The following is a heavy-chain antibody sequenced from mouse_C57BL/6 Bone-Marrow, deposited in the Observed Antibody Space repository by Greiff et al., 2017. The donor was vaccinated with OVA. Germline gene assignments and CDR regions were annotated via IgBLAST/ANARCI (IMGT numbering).Heavy chain of an antibody. CDR1: GYTFTDYY. CDR2: IFPGSGST. CDR3: ARISHRRYSNYAMDY. J-gene: IGHJ4*01. Sequence: VQLQQSGPELVKPGASVKISCKASGYTFTDYYINWVKQRPGQGLEWIGWIFPGSGSTYYNEKFKGKATLTVDKSSSTAYMLLSSLTSEDSAVYFCARISHRRYSNYAMDYWGQGTSVTVSS. V-gene: IGHV1-75*01. D-gene: IGHD2-5*01.